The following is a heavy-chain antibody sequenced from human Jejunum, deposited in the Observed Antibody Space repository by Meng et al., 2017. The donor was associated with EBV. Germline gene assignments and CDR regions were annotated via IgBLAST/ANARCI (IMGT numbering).Heavy chain of an antibody. CDR3: ATTGARSHRYFDY. CDR2: IDPEEDDT. V-gene: IGHV1-69-2*01. J-gene: IGHJ4*02. Sequence: EVQGVQPGAEVQKPGTIVNISCKVSGYMFTDYYIHWVQPAPGKGLEWMGFIDPEEDDTMYAEKLQGRVTITTDTSTDTAYMEVSSLTSDDTAVYYCATTGARSHRYFDYWGQGTLVTVSS. CDR1: GYMFTDYY. D-gene: IGHD7-27*01.